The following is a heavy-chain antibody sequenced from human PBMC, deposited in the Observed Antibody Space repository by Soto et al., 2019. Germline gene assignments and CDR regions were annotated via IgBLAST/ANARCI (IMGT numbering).Heavy chain of an antibody. CDR1: GGIFSSNA. D-gene: IGHD1-26*01. J-gene: IGHJ4*02. CDR2: ILPIFDTT. V-gene: IGHV1-69*13. CDR3: ATSPVGAKDSFDY. Sequence: GASVKVSCKASGGIFSSNAISWVRQAPGQGLEWMGGILPIFDTTHYAQKFQGRVTITADESTSTAYMELSSLKSEDTAVYYCATSPVGAKDSFDYWGQGTLVTVSS.